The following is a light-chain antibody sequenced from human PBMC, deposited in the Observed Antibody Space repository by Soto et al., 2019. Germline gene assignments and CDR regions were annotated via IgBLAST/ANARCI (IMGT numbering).Light chain of an antibody. Sequence: QSALTQPASVSGSPGQSITISCTGTSSDVGGYNYVSWYQQHPGKAPKLMIYDVSNRPAGVSNRFSGSKSGNTASLTIAGLQDEDEADYYCSSYTSSSLEVFGTGTKLTVL. CDR2: DVS. CDR3: SSYTSSSLEV. J-gene: IGLJ1*01. V-gene: IGLV2-14*01. CDR1: SSDVGGYNY.